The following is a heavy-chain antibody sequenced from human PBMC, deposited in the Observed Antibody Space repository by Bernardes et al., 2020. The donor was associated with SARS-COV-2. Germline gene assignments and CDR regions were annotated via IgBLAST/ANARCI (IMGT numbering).Heavy chain of an antibody. Sequence: SVKVSCKASGDTLNRHTINWARQAPGQGLDWMGGIILFSSTANYAEKFQGRVTITADESTRTAFMELSNLGSDGTAVSYCVRDMGRGYPSYFDSWGQGTLVTVAS. CDR1: GDTLNRHT. V-gene: IGHV1-69*13. J-gene: IGHJ4*02. CDR3: VRDMGRGYPSYFDS. D-gene: IGHD5-12*01. CDR2: IILFSSTA.